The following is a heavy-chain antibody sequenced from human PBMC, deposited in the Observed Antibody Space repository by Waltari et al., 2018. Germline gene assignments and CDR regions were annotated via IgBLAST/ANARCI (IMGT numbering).Heavy chain of an antibody. CDR3: ARGKSTSFYNWFDP. V-gene: IGHV4-34*02. D-gene: IGHD2-2*01. Sequence: QVQLRQCGAGLLTPSETLSLTCGVSGGSLSGYYWAWIRQPPGKGLEWFGEINEGGSTNYNPSLTIRFTLSPDGPTNQFSLKITSVTAADAALYYCARGKSTSFYNWFDPWAQGTLVAVSS. CDR1: GGSLSGYY. CDR2: INEGGST. J-gene: IGHJ5*02.